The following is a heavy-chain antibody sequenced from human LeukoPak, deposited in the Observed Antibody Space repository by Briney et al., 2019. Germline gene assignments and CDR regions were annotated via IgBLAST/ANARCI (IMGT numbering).Heavy chain of an antibody. Sequence: PSETLSLTCTVSGGSITSGGYHWGWIRQSPGKGLERIGNTYYTGSAYYRPSLQSRVSISVDTSKKEFSLKLTSVTAADTAVYYCARDRDGYAYSFDYWGQGTLVTVSS. CDR1: GGSITSGGYH. D-gene: IGHD5-24*01. J-gene: IGHJ4*02. V-gene: IGHV4-39*02. CDR2: TYYTGSA. CDR3: ARDRDGYAYSFDY.